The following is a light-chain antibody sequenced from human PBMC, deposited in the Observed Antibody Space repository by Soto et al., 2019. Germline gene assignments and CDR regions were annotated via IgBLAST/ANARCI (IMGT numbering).Light chain of an antibody. CDR2: YDS. Sequence: SYELTQPPSVSVAPGKTARITCGGNNIGSKSVHWYQQKPGQAPVLVIDYDSDRPSGIPERFSGSNSGNTATLTISRVEAGDEAEYYWQVWDSSSDHVVFGGGTKLTVL. J-gene: IGLJ2*01. CDR1: NIGSKS. V-gene: IGLV3-21*04. CDR3: QVWDSSSDHVV.